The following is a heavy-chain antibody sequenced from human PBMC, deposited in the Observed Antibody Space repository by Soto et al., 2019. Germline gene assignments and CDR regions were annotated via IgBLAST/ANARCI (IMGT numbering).Heavy chain of an antibody. V-gene: IGHV3-74*01. CDR3: ATERWVQNIGQYFYYGMDV. CDR1: GFTFSSYW. D-gene: IGHD1-1*01. J-gene: IGHJ6*02. CDR2: IKGDGSST. Sequence: EVQLVESGGDLVQPGGPLRLSCAASGFTFSSYWMLWVRQAPGKGLVWVSSIKGDGSSTNYADSVKGRFTISRDNGKNTLYMQMNSLRAEDTAVYYCATERWVQNIGQYFYYGMDVWGRGTMVTVSS.